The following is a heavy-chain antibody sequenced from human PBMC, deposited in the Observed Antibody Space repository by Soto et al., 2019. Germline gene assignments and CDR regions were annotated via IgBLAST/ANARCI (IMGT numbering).Heavy chain of an antibody. CDR3: ARDPVAYCGGDCRTFDY. V-gene: IGHV3-30-3*01. Sequence: QVHLVESGGGVVQPGRSLRLACAASGFTLSSYAMHWVRQAPGKGLEWVAVISYDGSNKYYADSVKGRFTISRDNSKNTLYLQMNSLRAEDTAVYYCARDPVAYCGGDCRTFDYWGQGTLVTVSS. J-gene: IGHJ4*02. CDR1: GFTLSSYA. D-gene: IGHD2-21*02. CDR2: ISYDGSNK.